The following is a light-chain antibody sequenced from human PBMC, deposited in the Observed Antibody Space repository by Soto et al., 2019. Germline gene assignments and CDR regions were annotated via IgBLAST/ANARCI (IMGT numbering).Light chain of an antibody. CDR3: SSYTSSSTYV. V-gene: IGLV2-14*01. Sequence: QSALTQPASVSGSPGQSITISCTGTNSDIGGYDYVSWYQQNPGKAPKLMISEVSNRASGVSTRFSGYKSGNTASLTISGLQAEDEADYYCSSYTSSSTYVFGTGTKLTVL. CDR2: EVS. J-gene: IGLJ1*01. CDR1: NSDIGGYDY.